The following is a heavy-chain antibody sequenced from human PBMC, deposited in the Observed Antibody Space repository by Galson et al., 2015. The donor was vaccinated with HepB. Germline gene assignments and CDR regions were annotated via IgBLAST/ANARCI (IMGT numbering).Heavy chain of an antibody. Sequence: SLRLSCAASGFTFSSYGMHWVRQAPGKGLEWVAVIWYDGSNKYYADSVKGRFTISRDNSKNTLCLQMNSLRAEDTAVYYCARDGEMATIYSAFDIWGQGTMVTVSS. CDR3: ARDGEMATIYSAFDI. CDR1: GFTFSSYG. CDR2: IWYDGSNK. V-gene: IGHV3-33*01. J-gene: IGHJ3*02. D-gene: IGHD5-24*01.